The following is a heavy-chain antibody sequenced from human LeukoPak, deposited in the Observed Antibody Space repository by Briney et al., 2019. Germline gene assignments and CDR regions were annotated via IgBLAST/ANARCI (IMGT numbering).Heavy chain of an antibody. CDR2: ISAYNGNT. CDR3: ARDGEDTAMENFDY. V-gene: IGHV1-18*01. D-gene: IGHD5-18*01. Sequence: ASVKVSCKASGYTFTSYDINWVRQAPGQGLEWMGWISAYNGNTNYAQKLQGRVTMTTDTSTSTAYMELRSLRSDDTAVYYCARDGEDTAMENFDYWGQGTLVTVSS. CDR1: GYTFTSYD. J-gene: IGHJ4*02.